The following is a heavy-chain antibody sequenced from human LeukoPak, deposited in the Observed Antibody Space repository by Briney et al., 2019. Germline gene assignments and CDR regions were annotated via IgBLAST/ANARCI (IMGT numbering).Heavy chain of an antibody. V-gene: IGHV3-23*01. CDR1: GFTLGTYS. CDR2: IWGSGSEA. Sequence: GGSLRLSCAPSGFTLGTYSMNWVRQAPGKGLEWVSGIWGSGSEAFYADSVKGRFAISRDNSNNMLFLHMASLRAEDTALYYCAKDLKPDGVWDIEHWGQGTLVTVSS. CDR3: AKDLKPDGVWDIEH. J-gene: IGHJ1*01. D-gene: IGHD2-15*01.